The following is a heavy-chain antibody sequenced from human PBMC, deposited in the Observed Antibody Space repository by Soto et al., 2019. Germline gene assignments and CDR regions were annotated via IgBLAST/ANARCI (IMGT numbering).Heavy chain of an antibody. D-gene: IGHD2-15*01. J-gene: IGHJ5*02. CDR1: GFTFSDAW. V-gene: IGHV3-15*01. CDR3: TTDLWRIAVVVGSTGYFNP. CDR2: IKSKSDGGTT. Sequence: LRLSCAASGFTFSDAWMSWVRQAPGKGLDWVGRIKSKSDGGTTEYAAPVRGRFTISRDDSKNTLYLQMNSLKTEDTAVYYCTTDLWRIAVVVGSTGYFNPWGQGTRVTVSS.